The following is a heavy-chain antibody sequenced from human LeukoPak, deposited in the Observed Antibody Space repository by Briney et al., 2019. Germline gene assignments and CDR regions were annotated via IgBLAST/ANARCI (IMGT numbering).Heavy chain of an antibody. V-gene: IGHV4-4*07. CDR1: GGSISSYY. J-gene: IGHJ4*02. CDR2: IYTSGST. D-gene: IGHD3-3*01. CDR3: ARVDFWSGYLDY. Sequence: SETLSLTCTVSGGSISSYYWSWLRQPAGKGLEWIGRIYTSGSTNYNPSLKSRVTMSVDTSKNQFSLKLSSVTAADTAVYYCARVDFWSGYLDYWGQGTLVTVSS.